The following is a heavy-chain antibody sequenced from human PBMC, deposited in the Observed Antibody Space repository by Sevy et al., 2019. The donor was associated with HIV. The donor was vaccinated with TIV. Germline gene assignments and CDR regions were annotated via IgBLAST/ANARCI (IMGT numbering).Heavy chain of an antibody. CDR3: ARRNDFDI. J-gene: IGHJ3*02. CDR1: GGSINSDH. CDR2: VYYTGGT. Sequence: SETLSLTCTVSGGSINSDHWNWILQPPGKGLERIGYVYYTGGTNYNPSLKNRVTISVDRTKNQFSLKLTSVTAADTAVYYCARRNDFDIWSQGTMVTVSS. V-gene: IGHV4-59*08.